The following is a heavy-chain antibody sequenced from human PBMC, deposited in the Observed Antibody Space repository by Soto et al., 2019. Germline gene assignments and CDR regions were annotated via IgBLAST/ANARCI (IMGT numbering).Heavy chain of an antibody. CDR3: ARMGLEGHFDY. CDR1: GGTFSSYT. Sequence: QVQLVQSGAEVKKPGSSVKVSCKASGGTFSSYTISWVRQAPGQGLEWMGRIIPILGIANYAQKFQGRVTITADKSTSTAYMELSRLRSEDTAVYYCARMGLEGHFDYWGQGTLVTVSS. V-gene: IGHV1-69*02. J-gene: IGHJ4*02. CDR2: IIPILGIA.